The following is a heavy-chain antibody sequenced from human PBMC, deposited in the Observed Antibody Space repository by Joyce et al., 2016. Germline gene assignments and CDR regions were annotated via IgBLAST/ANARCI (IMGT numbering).Heavy chain of an antibody. CDR1: GITFTPSS. Sequence: QVHLVESGGGVVQPGGSLRLSCAGAGITFTPSSIRWGRQVPGKGLEWVSVTSPSGTNIFYANSVKGRFTISTDHSDNTLFLKMDSLRHEDTAVYYCVTQGDILLPTSGTRHYYFDSWGQGTPVIVSS. CDR3: VTQGDILLPTSGTRHYYFDS. V-gene: IGHV3-30*04. CDR2: TSPSGTNI. J-gene: IGHJ4*02. D-gene: IGHD1-1*01.